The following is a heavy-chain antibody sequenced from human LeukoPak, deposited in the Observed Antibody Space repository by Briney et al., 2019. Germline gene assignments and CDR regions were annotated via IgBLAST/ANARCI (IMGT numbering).Heavy chain of an antibody. CDR1: GDSVPSNSAA. CDR2: TYYRSKWYN. J-gene: IGHJ3*02. CDR3: AKGLDTDNDAFDI. V-gene: IGHV6-1*01. Sequence: SQTLSLTCAISGDSVPSNSAAWSWIRQSPSRGLEWLGRTYYRSKWYNDYAVSVKSRITINPDTSKNQFSLQLNSVTPEDTAVYYCAKGLDTDNDAFDIWGQGTMVTVSS. D-gene: IGHD5-18*01.